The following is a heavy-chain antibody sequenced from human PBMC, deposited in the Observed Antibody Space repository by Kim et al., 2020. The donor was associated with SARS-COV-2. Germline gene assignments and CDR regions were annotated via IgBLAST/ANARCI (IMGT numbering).Heavy chain of an antibody. CDR3: VTIDRTDTAMVTLGSFFYYYGMDV. CDR2: ISSNGGST. V-gene: IGHV3-64D*09. J-gene: IGHJ6*02. D-gene: IGHD5-18*01. CDR1: GFTFSSYA. Sequence: GGSLRLSCSASGFTFSSYAMHWVRQAPGKGLEYVSAISSNGGSTYYADSVKGRFTISRDNSKNTLYLQMSSLRAEDTAVYYCVTIDRTDTAMVTLGSFFYYYGMDVWGQGTTVTVSS.